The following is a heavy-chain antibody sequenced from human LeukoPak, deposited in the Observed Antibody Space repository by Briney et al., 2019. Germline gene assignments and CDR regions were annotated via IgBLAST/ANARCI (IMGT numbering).Heavy chain of an antibody. D-gene: IGHD3-9*01. J-gene: IGHJ5*02. Sequence: GGSLRLSCAASGFTFSSYWMHWVRQAPGKGLVWVSRINGGGSRTNCADSVKGRFTISRDNAENTLYLQMNSLRVEDTAVYYCTRDFDAATGSWGQGTLVTVSS. V-gene: IGHV3-74*01. CDR1: GFTFSSYW. CDR2: INGGGSRT. CDR3: TRDFDAATGS.